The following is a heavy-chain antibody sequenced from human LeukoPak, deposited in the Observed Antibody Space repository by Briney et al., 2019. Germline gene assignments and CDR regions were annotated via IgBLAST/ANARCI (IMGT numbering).Heavy chain of an antibody. CDR3: AKDPTTYYDSSGYGRYNWFDP. D-gene: IGHD3-22*01. V-gene: IGHV3-23*01. CDR1: GFTFSSYA. J-gene: IGHJ5*02. Sequence: GGSLRLSCAASGFTFSSYAMSWVRQAPGKGLEWVPAISGSGGSTYYADSVKGRFTISRDNSKNTQYLQMNSLRAEDTAVYYCAKDPTTYYDSSGYGRYNWFDPWGQGTLVTVSS. CDR2: ISGSGGST.